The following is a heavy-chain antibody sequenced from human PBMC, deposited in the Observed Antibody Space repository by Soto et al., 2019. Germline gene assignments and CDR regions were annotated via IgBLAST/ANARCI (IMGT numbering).Heavy chain of an antibody. CDR2: IIPIFGTA. Sequence: QVQLVQSGAEVKKPGSSVKVSCKASGGTFSSYAISWVRQAPGHGLEWMGGIIPIFGTANYAQNFQGRVTSTADDSPSTADSELSRLSSEDTAVYYCASSGPTVSHPCWSFDLWGRGTMGPVSS. CDR1: GGTFSSYA. CDR3: ASSGPTVSHPCWSFDL. V-gene: IGHV1-69*01. D-gene: IGHD4-4*01. J-gene: IGHJ2*01.